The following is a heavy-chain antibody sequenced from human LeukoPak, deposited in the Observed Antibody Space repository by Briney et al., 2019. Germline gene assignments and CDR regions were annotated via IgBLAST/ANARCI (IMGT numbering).Heavy chain of an antibody. CDR2: ISGSGGST. CDR3: AKLPPGGYSYGYSLFDY. CDR1: GFTFSSYS. Sequence: GGSLRLSCAASGFTFSSYSMNWVRQAPGKGLEWVSAISGSGGSTYYADSVEGRFTISRDNSKNTLYLQMNSLRAEDTAVYYCAKLPPGGYSYGYSLFDYWGQGTLVTVSS. J-gene: IGHJ4*02. V-gene: IGHV3-23*01. D-gene: IGHD5-18*01.